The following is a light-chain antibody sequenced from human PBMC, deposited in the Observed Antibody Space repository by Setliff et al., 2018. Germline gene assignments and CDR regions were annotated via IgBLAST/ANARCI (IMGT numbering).Light chain of an antibody. V-gene: IGLV2-14*03. J-gene: IGLJ1*01. Sequence: SALTQPASVSGSPGQSITISCSGTSSDVGSYDFVSWYQQHPGKVPKLIIHDVSNRPSGVSNRFSGAKAGNTASLTISGLQAEDEADYHCSAYTSSSTYVFGTGTKVTVL. CDR1: SSDVGSYDF. CDR2: DVS. CDR3: SAYTSSSTYV.